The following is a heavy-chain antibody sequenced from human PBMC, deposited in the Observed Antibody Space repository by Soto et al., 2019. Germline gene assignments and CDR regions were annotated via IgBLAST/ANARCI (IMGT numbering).Heavy chain of an antibody. CDR1: GYTFTSYG. D-gene: IGHD3-22*01. Sequence: AASVKVSCKASGYTFTSYGISWVLQAPGQGLEWMGWISAYNGNTNYAQKLQGRVTMTTDTSTSTAYMELRSLRSDDTAVYYCGRDDASSGSGAFDIWGQGTMVTVS. CDR3: GRDDASSGSGAFDI. J-gene: IGHJ3*02. CDR2: ISAYNGNT. V-gene: IGHV1-18*01.